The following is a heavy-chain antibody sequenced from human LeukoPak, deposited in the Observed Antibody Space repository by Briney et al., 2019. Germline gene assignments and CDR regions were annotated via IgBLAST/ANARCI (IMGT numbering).Heavy chain of an antibody. V-gene: IGHV3-15*01. CDR2: IKSKTDGGTT. CDR3: TSWGSYKPPYAFDI. CDR1: GFTFSSYA. Sequence: GGSLRLSCAASGFTFSSYAMSWVRQAPGKGLEWVGRIKSKTDGGTTDYAAPVKGRFTISRDDSKNTLYLQMNSLKTEDTAVYYCTSWGSYKPPYAFDIWGQGTMVTVSS. D-gene: IGHD5-24*01. J-gene: IGHJ3*02.